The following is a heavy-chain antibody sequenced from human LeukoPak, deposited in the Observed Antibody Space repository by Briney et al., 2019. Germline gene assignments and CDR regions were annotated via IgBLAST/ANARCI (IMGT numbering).Heavy chain of an antibody. V-gene: IGHV1-24*01. Sequence: GASVRVSCKVSGYTLTELSMHWVRQAPGKGLEWMGGFDPEDGETIYAQKFQGRVTMTEDTSTDTAYMELSSLRSEDTAVYYCATGAAGTGNYYYYMDVWGKGTTVTVSS. D-gene: IGHD6-19*01. CDR2: FDPEDGET. CDR1: GYTLTELS. J-gene: IGHJ6*03. CDR3: ATGAAGTGNYYYYMDV.